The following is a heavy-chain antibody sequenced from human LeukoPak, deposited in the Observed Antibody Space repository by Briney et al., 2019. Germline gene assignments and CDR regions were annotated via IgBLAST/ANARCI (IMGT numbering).Heavy chain of an antibody. Sequence: ASVKVSCKASGYTFTGYYMHWVRQAPGQGLEWMGWINPNSGGTNYAQKFQGRVTMTRDTSISTAYMELSRLRSDNTAVYYCARADSNGYSLHGDYFDYWGQGTLVTVSS. CDR2: INPNSGGT. CDR1: GYTFTGYY. CDR3: ARADSNGYSLHGDYFDY. J-gene: IGHJ4*02. V-gene: IGHV1-2*02. D-gene: IGHD3-22*01.